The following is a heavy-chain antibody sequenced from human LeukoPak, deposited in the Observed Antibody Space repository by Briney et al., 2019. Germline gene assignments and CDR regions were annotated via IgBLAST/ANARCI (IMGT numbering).Heavy chain of an antibody. V-gene: IGHV1-18*01. D-gene: IGHD6-19*01. CDR3: ARSPGGQRYGSGWSHFDY. J-gene: IGHJ4*02. CDR2: ISAYNGNT. Sequence: ASVKVSRKASGYTFTSYGISWVRQAPGQGLEWMGWISAYNGNTNYAQKLQGRVTMTTDTSTSTAYMELSRLRSDDTAVYYCARSPGGQRYGSGWSHFDYWGQGTLVTVSS. CDR1: GYTFTSYG.